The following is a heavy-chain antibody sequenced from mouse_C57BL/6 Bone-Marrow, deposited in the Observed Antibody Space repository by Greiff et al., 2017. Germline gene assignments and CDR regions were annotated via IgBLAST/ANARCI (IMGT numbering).Heavy chain of an antibody. J-gene: IGHJ4*01. CDR3: ARVWDEMDY. CDR2: IYPSDSET. Sequence: QVQLQQPGAELVRPGSSVKLSCKASGYTFTSYWMDWVKQRPGQGLEWIGNIYPSDSETHYNQKFKDKATLTVDKSSSTAYMQLSSLTSEDSAVYYCARVWDEMDYWGQGTSVTVSS. CDR1: GYTFTSYW. D-gene: IGHD4-1*01. V-gene: IGHV1-61*01.